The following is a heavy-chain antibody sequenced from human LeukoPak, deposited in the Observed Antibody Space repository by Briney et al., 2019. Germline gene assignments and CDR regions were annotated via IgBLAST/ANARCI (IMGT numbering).Heavy chain of an antibody. Sequence: SETLSLTCTVSGFPITTYYWSWIRQPPGKGPEWIGYIYSSGSTNYNPSLKSRVTILVDTSKNQFSLKLSSVTAADTAVYYCARQRQGGDLYLDSWGQGTLVTVSS. V-gene: IGHV4-59*08. J-gene: IGHJ4*02. CDR2: IYSSGST. D-gene: IGHD2-21*01. CDR3: ARQRQGGDLYLDS. CDR1: GFPITTYY.